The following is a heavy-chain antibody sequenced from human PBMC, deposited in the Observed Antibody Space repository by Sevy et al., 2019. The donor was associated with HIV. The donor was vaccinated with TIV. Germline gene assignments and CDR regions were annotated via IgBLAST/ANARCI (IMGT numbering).Heavy chain of an antibody. CDR1: GFTFSTYA. Sequence: GGSLRLSCAASGFTFSTYAIHWVRQAPGKGLEWVALISYDGSKIFYIDSVKGRFTVSRDNSRNALYLQMNSLRPEDTAVYYCARERRYGSGRFGAFDIWGQGTMVTVSS. J-gene: IGHJ3*02. CDR2: ISYDGSKI. V-gene: IGHV3-30*04. CDR3: ARERRYGSGRFGAFDI. D-gene: IGHD3-10*01.